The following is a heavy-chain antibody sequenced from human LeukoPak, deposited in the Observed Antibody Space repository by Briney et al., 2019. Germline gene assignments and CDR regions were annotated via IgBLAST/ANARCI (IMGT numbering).Heavy chain of an antibody. V-gene: IGHV3-30*18. D-gene: IGHD3-10*01. CDR3: AKEIHAFGGFDY. CDR1: GFTFSSYG. J-gene: IGHJ4*02. CDR2: ISKNGNHQ. Sequence: GGSLRLSCAVSGFTFSSYGMHWVRQAPGKGLEWVAGISKNGNHQSYADSVKGRFTISRDNSKNTLFLQMNSLRVKDTAVYYCAKEIHAFGGFDYWGQGTLVTVSS.